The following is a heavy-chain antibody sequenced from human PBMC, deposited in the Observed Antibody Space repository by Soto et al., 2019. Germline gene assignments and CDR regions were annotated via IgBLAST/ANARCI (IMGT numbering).Heavy chain of an antibody. V-gene: IGHV4-30-2*01. J-gene: IGHJ2*01. CDR1: GGSISSGGYS. Sequence: QLQLQESGSGLVKPSQTLSLTCAVSGGSISSGGYSWSWLRQPPGKGLEWIGYIFHSGSTYYNPSLKYRFTISVDESKTPFSLELSSVSAADTAVYYCARACGSGSPDCYFNVWGRGTLVTVSS. CDR2: IFHSGST. D-gene: IGHD1-26*01. CDR3: ARACGSGSPDCYFNV.